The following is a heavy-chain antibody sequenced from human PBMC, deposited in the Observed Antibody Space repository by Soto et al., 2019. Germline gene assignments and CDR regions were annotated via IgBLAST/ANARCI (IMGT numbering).Heavy chain of an antibody. J-gene: IGHJ4*02. CDR3: ANGNIAVAGAVGESGEPPRN. CDR2: INPNSGGT. D-gene: IGHD6-13*01. CDR1: GYTFTGYY. V-gene: IGHV1-2*02. Sequence: ASVKVSCKASGYTFTGYYMHWVRQAPGQGLEWMGWINPNSGGTNYAQKFQGRVTMTRETSISTAYMELSRLRSDDTAVYYCANGNIAVAGAVGESGEPPRNWGQGTLVTVSS.